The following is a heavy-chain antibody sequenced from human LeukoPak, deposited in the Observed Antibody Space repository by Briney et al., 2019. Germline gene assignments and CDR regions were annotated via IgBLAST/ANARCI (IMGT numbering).Heavy chain of an antibody. Sequence: GGSLRLSCAASGFTFSSYEMNWVRQAPGQGLEWVSYISSSGSTIYYADPVKGRFTISRDNAKNSLYLQMTSLGPADTPVYYCARRRDDSSGYYYWWYYWGQGTLVTVSS. CDR2: ISSSGSTI. J-gene: IGHJ4*02. CDR1: GFTFSSYE. CDR3: ARRRDDSSGYYYWWYY. V-gene: IGHV3-48*03. D-gene: IGHD3-22*01.